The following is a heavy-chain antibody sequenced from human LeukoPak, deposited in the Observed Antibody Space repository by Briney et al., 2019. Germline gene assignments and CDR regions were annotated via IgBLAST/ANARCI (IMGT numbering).Heavy chain of an antibody. D-gene: IGHD3-3*01. CDR2: IYYSGST. CDR1: GFTVSSNY. V-gene: IGHV4-39*01. Sequence: GSLRLSCAASGFTVSSNYMSWVRQAPGKGLEWIGSIYYSGSTYYNPSLKSRFTISVDTSKNQFSLKLSSVTAADTAVYYCARQGTIFGVVNYWGQGTLVTVSS. J-gene: IGHJ4*02. CDR3: ARQGTIFGVVNY.